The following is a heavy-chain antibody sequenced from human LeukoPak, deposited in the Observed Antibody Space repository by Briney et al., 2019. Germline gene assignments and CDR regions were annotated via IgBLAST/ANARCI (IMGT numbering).Heavy chain of an antibody. Sequence: PGGSLRLSCAASGFTFSSYAMSWVRQAPGKGLEWVSAISGSGGSTYYADSVKGRFTISRDNSKNTLYLQMNSLRAEDTAVYYCAKDRGSYSSGWSYFDYWGQGTLVTVSS. D-gene: IGHD6-19*01. V-gene: IGHV3-23*01. J-gene: IGHJ4*02. CDR2: ISGSGGST. CDR1: GFTFSSYA. CDR3: AKDRGSYSSGWSYFDY.